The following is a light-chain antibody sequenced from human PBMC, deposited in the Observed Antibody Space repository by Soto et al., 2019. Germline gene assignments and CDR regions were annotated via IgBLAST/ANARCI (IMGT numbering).Light chain of an antibody. V-gene: IGLV2-8*01. CDR1: SSDVGGDNY. CDR2: EVS. Sequence: QSALTQPTSASGSPGQSVTISCTGTSSDVGGDNYVSWYQQHPGKAPKLMIYEVSKRPSGVPDRFAGSKSGNTASLTVSGLQAEDEADYYCSSYAGSNNLVFGGGTKVTVL. CDR3: SSYAGSNNLV. J-gene: IGLJ2*01.